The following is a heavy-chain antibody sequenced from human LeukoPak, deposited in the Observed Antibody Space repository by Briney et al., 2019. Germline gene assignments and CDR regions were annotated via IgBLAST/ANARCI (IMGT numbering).Heavy chain of an antibody. J-gene: IGHJ3*02. CDR1: GGSISSYY. V-gene: IGHV4-59*01. CDR2: IYYSGST. CDR3: ARDNVSGWYEAGAFDI. Sequence: SETLSLTCTVSGGSISSYYWSWIRQPPGKGLEWIGYIYYSGSTNYNPSLKSRVTISVDTSKNQFSLKLSSVTAADTAVYYCARDNVSGWYEAGAFDIWGQGTTVTVSS. D-gene: IGHD6-19*01.